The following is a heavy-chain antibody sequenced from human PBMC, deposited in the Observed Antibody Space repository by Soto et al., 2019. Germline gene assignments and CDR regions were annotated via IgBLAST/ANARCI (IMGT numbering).Heavy chain of an antibody. CDR3: ARTSIDCSGGSCDHYFDY. D-gene: IGHD2-15*01. CDR2: INPNSGGT. V-gene: IGHV1-2*02. J-gene: IGHJ4*02. Sequence: ASVKVSCKASGYTFTGYYMHWVRQAPGQGLEWMGWINPNSGGTSYAQKFQGRVTMTRDTSISTAYMELSRLRSDDTAVYYCARTSIDCSGGSCDHYFDYWGQGTLVTVSS. CDR1: GYTFTGYY.